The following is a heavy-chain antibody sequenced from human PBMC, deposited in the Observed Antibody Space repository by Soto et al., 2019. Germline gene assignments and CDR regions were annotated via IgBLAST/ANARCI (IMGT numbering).Heavy chain of an antibody. J-gene: IGHJ4*02. CDR3: TPSDIVVVVAAYGDQSIDY. D-gene: IGHD2-15*01. V-gene: IGHV3-49*03. CDR2: IRSKAYGGTT. CDR1: GFTFGDYA. Sequence: LRLSCTAYGFTFGDYAMSWFRQAPGKGLEWVGFIRSKAYGGTTEYAASVKGRFTISRDDSKSIAYLQMNSLKTEDTAVYYCTPSDIVVVVAAYGDQSIDYWGQGTLVTVSS.